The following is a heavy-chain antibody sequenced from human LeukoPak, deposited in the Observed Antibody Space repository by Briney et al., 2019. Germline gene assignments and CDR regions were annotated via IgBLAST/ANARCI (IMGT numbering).Heavy chain of an antibody. CDR1: GFTVSSNY. CDR3: AKSLWFGAYYFDY. D-gene: IGHD3-10*01. V-gene: IGHV3-23*01. CDR2: ISGSGGST. J-gene: IGHJ4*02. Sequence: PGGSLRLSCAASGFTVSSNYMSWVRQAPGKGLEWVSAISGSGGSTYYADSVKGRFTISRDNSKSTLYLQMNSLRAEDTAVYYCAKSLWFGAYYFDYWGQGTLVTVSS.